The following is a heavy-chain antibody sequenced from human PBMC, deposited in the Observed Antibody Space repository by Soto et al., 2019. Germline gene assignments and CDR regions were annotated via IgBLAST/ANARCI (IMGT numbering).Heavy chain of an antibody. CDR2: IYYSGST. J-gene: IGHJ6*03. V-gene: IGHV4-61*01. CDR3: ASQIGYYMDV. CDR1: GCSVSSGSYY. D-gene: IGHD2-21*01. Sequence: PSETLSLTCTVSGCSVSSGSYYWSWVRQPPGKGLEWIGYIYYSGSTNYNPSLKSRVTISVDTSKNQFSLKLSSVTAADTAVYYCASQIGYYMDVWGKGTTVTVSS.